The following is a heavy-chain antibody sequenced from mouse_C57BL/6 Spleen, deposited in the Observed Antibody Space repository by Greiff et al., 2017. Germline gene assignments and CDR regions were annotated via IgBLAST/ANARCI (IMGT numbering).Heavy chain of an antibody. CDR1: GYSFTGYF. CDR2: ITPYNGDT. D-gene: IGHD1-1*01. CDR3: ARSITTVVHLDY. Sequence: VQLQQSGPELVKPGDSVKISCKASGYSFTGYFMNWVMQSHGKSLEWIGRITPYNGDTFYNQKFKGKATLTVDKSSSTAHMELRSLTSEDSAVYYCARSITTVVHLDYWGQGTTLTVSS. V-gene: IGHV1-20*01. J-gene: IGHJ2*01.